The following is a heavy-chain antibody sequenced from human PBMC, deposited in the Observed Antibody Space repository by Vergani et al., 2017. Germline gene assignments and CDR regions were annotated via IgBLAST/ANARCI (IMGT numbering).Heavy chain of an antibody. D-gene: IGHD4-17*01. CDR1: GFTFSSYG. CDR3: ATDRGDYARFDY. V-gene: IGHV3-30*02. J-gene: IGHJ4*02. Sequence: VQLVESGGGVVQPGGSLRLSCAASGFTFSSYGMHWVRQAPGKGLEWVAFIRYDGSNKYYADSVKGRFTISRDNSKNTLYLQMNSLRAEDTAVYYCATDRGDYARFDYWGQGTLVTVSS. CDR2: IRYDGSNK.